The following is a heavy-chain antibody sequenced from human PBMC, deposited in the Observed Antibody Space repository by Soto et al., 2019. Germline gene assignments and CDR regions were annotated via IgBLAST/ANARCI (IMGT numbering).Heavy chain of an antibody. CDR1: GGSISSGGYS. CDR2: IYHSGST. J-gene: IGHJ6*02. V-gene: IGHV4-30-2*01. CDR3: ARAHYGDYGYGMDV. Sequence: SETLSLTCAVSGGSISSGGYSWSWIRQPPGKGLEWIGYIYHSGSTYYNQSLKSQVTISVDRSKNQFSLKLSSVTAADTAVYYCARAHYGDYGYGMDVWGQGTTVTVSS. D-gene: IGHD4-17*01.